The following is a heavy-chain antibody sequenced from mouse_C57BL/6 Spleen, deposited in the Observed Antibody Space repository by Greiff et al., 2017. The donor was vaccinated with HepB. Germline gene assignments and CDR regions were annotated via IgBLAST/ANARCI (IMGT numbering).Heavy chain of an antibody. CDR2: IYPGDGDT. D-gene: IGHD2-3*01. Sequence: LVESGAELVKPGASVKISCKASGYAFSSYWMNWVKQRPGKGLEWIGQIYPGDGDTNYNGKFKGKATLTADKSSSTAYMQLSSLTSEDSAVYFCARKGYDGYYAWFAYWGQGTLVTVSA. CDR1: GYAFSSYW. J-gene: IGHJ3*01. CDR3: ARKGYDGYYAWFAY. V-gene: IGHV1-80*01.